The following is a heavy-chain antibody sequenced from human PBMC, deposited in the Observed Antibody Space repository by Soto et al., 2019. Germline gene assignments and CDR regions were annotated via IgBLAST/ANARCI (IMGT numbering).Heavy chain of an antibody. D-gene: IGHD3-22*01. CDR2: IWYDGSNK. CDR3: ARDVIGYDSSVNEGDAFDI. J-gene: IGHJ3*02. CDR1: GFTFSSYG. Sequence: GGSLRLSCAASGFTFSSYGMHWVRQAPGKGLEWVAVIWYDGSNKYYADSVKGRFTISRDNSKNTLYLQMNSLRAEDTAVYYCARDVIGYDSSVNEGDAFDIWGQGTMVTVSS. V-gene: IGHV3-33*01.